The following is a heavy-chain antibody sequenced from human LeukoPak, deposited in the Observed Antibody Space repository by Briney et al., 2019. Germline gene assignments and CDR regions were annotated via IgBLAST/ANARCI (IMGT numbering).Heavy chain of an antibody. Sequence: PSETLSLTCTVSGGSISSSSYFWGWIRQPPGKGLEWIGTIYYGGSTYYNPSLKSRVIISVDTSKNQFSLKLGSVTAADTAVYYCATEWRKYYYYGMDVWGQGTTVTVSS. CDR1: GGSISSSSYF. CDR3: ATEWRKYYYYGMDV. CDR2: IYYGGST. D-gene: IGHD1-14*01. V-gene: IGHV4-39*07. J-gene: IGHJ6*02.